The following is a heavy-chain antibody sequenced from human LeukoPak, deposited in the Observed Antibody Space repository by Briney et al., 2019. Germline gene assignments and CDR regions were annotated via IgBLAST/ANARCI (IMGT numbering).Heavy chain of an antibody. Sequence: SETLSLTCTVSGGSISSSSYYWSWIRQPAGKGLEWIGRIYTSGSTNYNPSLKSRVTMSVDTSKNQFSLKLSSVTAADTAVYYCARDRDWNYGAGAFDIWGQGTMVTVSS. J-gene: IGHJ3*02. V-gene: IGHV4-61*02. CDR1: GGSISSSSYY. CDR3: ARDRDWNYGAGAFDI. CDR2: IYTSGST. D-gene: IGHD1-7*01.